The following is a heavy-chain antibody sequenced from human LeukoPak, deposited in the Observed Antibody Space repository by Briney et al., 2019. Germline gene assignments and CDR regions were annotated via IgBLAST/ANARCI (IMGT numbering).Heavy chain of an antibody. J-gene: IGHJ6*04. CDR2: IYHSGST. Sequence: SETLSLTCAVSGYSISSGHYWGWIRQPPGKGLEWIGSIYHSGSTYYNPSLKSRVTISVDTSKNQFSLKLSSVTAADTAVYYCASGPPVDVWGKGTTVTVSS. CDR1: GYSISSGHY. CDR3: ASGPPVDV. V-gene: IGHV4-38-2*01.